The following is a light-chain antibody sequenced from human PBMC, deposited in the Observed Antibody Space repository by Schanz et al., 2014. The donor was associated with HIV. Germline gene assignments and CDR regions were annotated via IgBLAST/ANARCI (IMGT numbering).Light chain of an antibody. V-gene: IGLV2-14*03. CDR3: SSYASGSTLEV. J-gene: IGLJ1*01. CDR2: DVN. Sequence: QSALTQPASVSGSPGQSITISCTGTNSDVGGYNFVSWYQQHLGKAPKLIIYDVNNRPSGVSKRFSGSKSGNTASLTISGLQAEDEADYYCSSYASGSTLEVFGSGTKLTVL. CDR1: NSDVGGYNF.